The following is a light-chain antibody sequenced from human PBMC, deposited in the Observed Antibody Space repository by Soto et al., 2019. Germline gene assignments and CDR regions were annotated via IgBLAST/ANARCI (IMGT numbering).Light chain of an antibody. V-gene: IGKV3-20*01. J-gene: IGKJ1*01. CDR1: QSVSNNY. Sequence: EIVMRQFPATLSLSPWDRATLSCRASQSVSNNYLAWYQQKPGQAPRLLIYGASNRATGIPDRFSGSGSGTDFTLTISRLEPEDFAVYYCQQYGSSGTFGQGTKVDIK. CDR3: QQYGSSGT. CDR2: GAS.